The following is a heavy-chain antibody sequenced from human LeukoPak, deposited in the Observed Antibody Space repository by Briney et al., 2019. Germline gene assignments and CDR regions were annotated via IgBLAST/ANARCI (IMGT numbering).Heavy chain of an antibody. J-gene: IGHJ3*02. CDR3: ARARYCRSTSCYGPEDDAFDI. CDR1: GYTFTSYG. V-gene: IGHV1-18*01. D-gene: IGHD2-2*01. Sequence: GASVKVSCKASGYTFTSYGITWVRQAPGQGLEWMGWISANKGNTNYAQKFQGRVTMTTDTSTRTAYMELRNLRFDDTAEYYCARARYCRSTSCYGPEDDAFDIWGQGTKVTVSS. CDR2: ISANKGNT.